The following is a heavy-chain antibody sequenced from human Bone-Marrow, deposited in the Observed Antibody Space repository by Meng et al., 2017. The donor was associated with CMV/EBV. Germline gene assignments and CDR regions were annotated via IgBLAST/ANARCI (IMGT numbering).Heavy chain of an antibody. V-gene: IGHV1-69*05. CDR1: GGTFSSYA. Sequence: SVKVSCKASGGTFSSYAISWVRQAPGQGLEWMGGIIPIFGTANYAQKFQGRVTITTDESTSTAYMELSSLRSEDTAVYYCARENCSSTSCYYGMDVWGQRTTVTVSS. D-gene: IGHD2-2*01. J-gene: IGHJ6*02. CDR3: ARENCSSTSCYYGMDV. CDR2: IIPIFGTA.